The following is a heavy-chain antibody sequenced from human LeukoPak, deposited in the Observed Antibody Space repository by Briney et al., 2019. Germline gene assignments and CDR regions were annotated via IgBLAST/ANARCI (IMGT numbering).Heavy chain of an antibody. Sequence: GGSLRLSCAASGFIFSSYWIHWVRQAPGKGLVWVSRVNSDGSSTTYADSVKGRFTISRDNAKNTLYLQMNSLRVEDTAVYYCAREFSITGTTPARHFDYWGQGTLVTVSS. CDR2: VNSDGSST. D-gene: IGHD1-20*01. V-gene: IGHV3-74*01. CDR1: GFIFSSYW. CDR3: AREFSITGTTPARHFDY. J-gene: IGHJ4*02.